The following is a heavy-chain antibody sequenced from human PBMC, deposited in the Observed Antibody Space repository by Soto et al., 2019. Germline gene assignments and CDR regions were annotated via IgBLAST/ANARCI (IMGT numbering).Heavy chain of an antibody. J-gene: IGHJ5*02. Sequence: SETLSLTCTVSGGSISSYYWSRIRQPPGKGLEWIGYIYYSGSTNYNPSLKSRVTISVDTSKNQFSLKLSSVTAADTAVYYCARAAYCGGDCRNWFEPWGQGTLVTAPQ. CDR3: ARAAYCGGDCRNWFEP. CDR2: IYYSGST. D-gene: IGHD2-21*02. V-gene: IGHV4-59*01. CDR1: GGSISSYY.